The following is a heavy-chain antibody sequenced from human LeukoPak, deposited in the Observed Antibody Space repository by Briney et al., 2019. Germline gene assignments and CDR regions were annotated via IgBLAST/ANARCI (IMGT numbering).Heavy chain of an antibody. V-gene: IGHV4-59*01. CDR1: GGSISSYY. CDR3: ARHYGSGSYP. J-gene: IGHJ5*02. D-gene: IGHD3-10*01. CDR2: IYYSGST. Sequence: SGTLSLTCTVSGGSISSYYWSWIRQPPGKGLEWIGYIYYSGSTNYNPSLKSRVTISVDTSKNQFSLKLSSVTAADTAVYYCARHYGSGSYPWGQGAPVTVSS.